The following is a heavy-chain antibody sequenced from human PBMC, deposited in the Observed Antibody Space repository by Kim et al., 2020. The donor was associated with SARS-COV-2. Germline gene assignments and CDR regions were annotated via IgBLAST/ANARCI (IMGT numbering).Heavy chain of an antibody. J-gene: IGHJ6*02. CDR3: AREYVVVAASLYYYYGMDV. Sequence: GGSLRLSCAASGFTFSDYYMSWIRQAPGKGLEWVSYISSSGSTIYYADSVKGRFTISRDNAKNSLYLQMNSLRAEDMAVYYCAREYVVVAASLYYYYGMDVWGQGTTVTVSS. D-gene: IGHD2-15*01. CDR2: ISSSGSTI. V-gene: IGHV3-11*01. CDR1: GFTFSDYY.